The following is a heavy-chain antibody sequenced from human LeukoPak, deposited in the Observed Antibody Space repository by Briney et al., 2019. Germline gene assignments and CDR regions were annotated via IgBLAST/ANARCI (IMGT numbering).Heavy chain of an antibody. Sequence: GGSLRLSCAASGFTFDDYAMYWVRQAPGKGLEWVSVIYSGGSTYYADSVKGRFTISRDNSKNTLYLQMNSLRAEDTAVYYCARESLGEGFDYWGQGTLVTVSS. CDR2: IYSGGST. J-gene: IGHJ4*02. CDR3: ARESLGEGFDY. CDR1: GFTFDDYA. V-gene: IGHV3-53*01.